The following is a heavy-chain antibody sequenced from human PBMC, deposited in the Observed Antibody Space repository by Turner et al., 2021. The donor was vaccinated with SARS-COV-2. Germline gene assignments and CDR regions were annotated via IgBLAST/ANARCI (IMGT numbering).Heavy chain of an antibody. J-gene: IGHJ6*02. CDR3: ATGVAVAGTPSEYYYYYGMDV. Sequence: QVQLVQAGAKRKNPGASVKVSCKVSGYSLHELSMHWVRQAPGKGLEWMGGFDPEDGETIYEKMFQGRVTMTEDTSTDTAYMELSSLRSEDTAVYYCATGVAVAGTPSEYYYYYGMDVWGQGTTVTVSS. V-gene: IGHV1-24*01. CDR1: GYSLHELS. D-gene: IGHD6-19*01. CDR2: FDPEDGET.